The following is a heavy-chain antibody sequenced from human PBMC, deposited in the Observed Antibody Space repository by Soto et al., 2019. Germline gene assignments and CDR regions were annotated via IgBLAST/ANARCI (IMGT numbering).Heavy chain of an antibody. CDR2: ISGSGDNT. CDR3: AKDSLTVTPYFDY. Sequence: PGGSLRLSCAASGFTFSNYAMSWVLQAPWKGLEWVSTISGSGDNTDYVDSVKGRFTISRDNSKNTLYLQMNSLRAEDTAVYYCAKDSLTVTPYFDYWGQGTLVTVSS. D-gene: IGHD4-17*01. V-gene: IGHV3-23*01. CDR1: GFTFSNYA. J-gene: IGHJ4*02.